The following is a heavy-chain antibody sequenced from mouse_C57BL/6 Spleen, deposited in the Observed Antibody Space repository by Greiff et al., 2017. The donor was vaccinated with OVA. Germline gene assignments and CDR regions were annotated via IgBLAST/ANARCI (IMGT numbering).Heavy chain of an antibody. D-gene: IGHD1-1*01. CDR2: IYPGSGST. CDR1: GYTFTSYW. V-gene: IGHV1-55*01. Sequence: QVQLQQPGAELVKPGASVKMSCKASGYTFTSYWITWVKQRPGQGLAWIGDIYPGSGSTNYNEKFKSKATLTVDTSSSTAYMQLSSLTSEDSAVYYCARWGYGRNYAMDYWGQGTSVTVSS. J-gene: IGHJ4*01. CDR3: ARWGYGRNYAMDY.